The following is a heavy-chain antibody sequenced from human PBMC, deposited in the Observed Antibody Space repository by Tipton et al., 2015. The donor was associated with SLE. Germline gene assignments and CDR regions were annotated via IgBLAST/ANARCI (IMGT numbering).Heavy chain of an antibody. J-gene: IGHJ4*02. V-gene: IGHV3-30*18. D-gene: IGHD6-6*01. Sequence: SLRLSCAASGFTFSSYGMHWVRQAPGKGLEWVAVISYDGSNKYYADSVKGRFTISIDNSKNTLYLQMNSLGTEDTAVYYCAKSGSSFPFYSDSWGQGTLVTVSS. CDR1: GFTFSSYG. CDR3: AKSGSSFPFYSDS. CDR2: ISYDGSNK.